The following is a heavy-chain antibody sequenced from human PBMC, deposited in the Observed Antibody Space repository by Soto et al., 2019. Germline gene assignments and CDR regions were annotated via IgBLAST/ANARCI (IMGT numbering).Heavy chain of an antibody. CDR1: GDTFTSYA. CDR3: ARNLLAVSSRRGD. CDR2: IVPLFRTV. Sequence: QVQVVQSGPEVKKTGSSVKVSCKIVGDTFTSYAVSWVRQAPGQGLEWVGVIVPLFRTVDYAQKLQGRVAITADASTNTVYMELSSLRPEDTGLYYCARNLLAVSSRRGDWGQGTLVTVSS. D-gene: IGHD6-19*01. J-gene: IGHJ4*02. V-gene: IGHV1-69*01.